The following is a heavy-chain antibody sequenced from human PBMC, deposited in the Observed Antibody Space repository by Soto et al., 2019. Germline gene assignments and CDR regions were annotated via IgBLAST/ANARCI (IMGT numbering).Heavy chain of an antibody. CDR2: INSDGSST. J-gene: IGHJ5*02. Sequence: EVQLVESGGGLVQPGGSLRLSCAASGFTFSSYWMHWVRQTPGKGLVWVSRINSDGSSTNYADSVKGRFTISRDNAKNTLYLQMNSLRAEDTAVYYCSRGVGGLVDTWSDPWGQGTLVTVSS. CDR3: SRGVGGLVDTWSDP. CDR1: GFTFSSYW. D-gene: IGHD2-8*02. V-gene: IGHV3-74*01.